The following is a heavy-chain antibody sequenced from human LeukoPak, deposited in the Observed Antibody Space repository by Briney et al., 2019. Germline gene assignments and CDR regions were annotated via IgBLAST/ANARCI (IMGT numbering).Heavy chain of an antibody. V-gene: IGHV1-46*01. Sequence: ASVKVSCKASGYIFINYYMHWVRQAPGKGLEWMGTINPSGGSTTYAQKFQGRVTMTRDTSTSTVYMELSSLRSEDTAVYYCARDHGSAYYRAPRHWGQGTLVTVSS. CDR3: ARDHGSAYYRAPRH. CDR2: INPSGGST. D-gene: IGHD3-10*01. CDR1: GYIFINYY. J-gene: IGHJ4*02.